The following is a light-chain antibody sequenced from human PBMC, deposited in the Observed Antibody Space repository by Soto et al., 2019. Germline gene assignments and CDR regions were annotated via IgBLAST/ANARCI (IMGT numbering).Light chain of an antibody. CDR3: QQSYSTPIT. J-gene: IGKJ5*01. V-gene: IGKV1-39*01. CDR2: AAS. CDR1: QSISSY. Sequence: DIQMTQSPSSLSASVGDRGTITCRASQSISSYLNWYQQKPGKAPKLLIYAASSLQSGGPSRFSGSGSGTDFTLTISSLQPEDFATYYCQQSYSTPITFGQGTRLEI.